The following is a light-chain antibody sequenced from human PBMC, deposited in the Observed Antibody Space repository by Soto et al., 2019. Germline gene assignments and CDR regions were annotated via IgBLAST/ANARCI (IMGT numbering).Light chain of an antibody. CDR2: GPS. CDR1: QTVTSSN. CDR3: QQYGDSLQVT. V-gene: IGKV3-20*01. J-gene: IGKJ3*01. Sequence: EFVLTQSPDTLSLPPGERATLSCRASQTVTSSNVAWYQQKPGQAPRPLVYGPSPRATGVPERFRGSGSGTDFALTISRLEPEDFALYYCQQYGDSLQVTCGPGTKVEIK.